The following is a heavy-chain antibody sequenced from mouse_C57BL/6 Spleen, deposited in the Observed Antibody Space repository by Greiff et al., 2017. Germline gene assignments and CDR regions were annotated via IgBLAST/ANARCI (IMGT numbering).Heavy chain of an antibody. CDR2: INPGSGGT. CDR1: GYAFTNYL. V-gene: IGHV1-54*01. Sequence: QVQLQQSGAELVRPGTSVKVSCKASGYAFTNYLIEWVKQRPGQGLEWIGVINPGSGGTNYNEKFKGKATLTADKSSSTAYMQLSSLTSEDSAVYFCARSGEGYDYDPYYAMDYWGQGTSVTVSS. J-gene: IGHJ4*01. CDR3: ARSGEGYDYDPYYAMDY. D-gene: IGHD2-4*01.